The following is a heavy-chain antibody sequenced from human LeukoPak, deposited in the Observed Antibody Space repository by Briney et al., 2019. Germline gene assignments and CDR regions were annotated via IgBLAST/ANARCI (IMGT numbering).Heavy chain of an antibody. Sequence: PSETLSLTCTVSGGSISSSSYYWGWIRQPPGRGLEWIGSIYYSGSTYYNPSLKSRVIISADTSKNQFSLKLSSVTAADTAVYYCARGSSSLDYFDYWGQGTLVTVSS. CDR3: ARGSSSLDYFDY. CDR1: GGSISSSSYY. D-gene: IGHD6-6*01. J-gene: IGHJ4*02. V-gene: IGHV4-39*01. CDR2: IYYSGST.